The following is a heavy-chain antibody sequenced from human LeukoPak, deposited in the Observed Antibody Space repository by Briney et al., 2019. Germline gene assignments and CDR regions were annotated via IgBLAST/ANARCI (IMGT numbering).Heavy chain of an antibody. CDR1: GFTFSSYG. D-gene: IGHD2/OR15-2a*01. J-gene: IGHJ3*02. V-gene: IGHV3-30*18. CDR2: ISYDGSNK. CDR3: AKNSQNAFDI. Sequence: GGSLRHSCAASGFTFSSYGMHWVRQAPGKGLEWVAVISYDGSNKYYADSVKGRSTISRDNSKNTLYLQMNSLRAEDTAVYYCAKNSQNAFDIWGQGTMVTVSS.